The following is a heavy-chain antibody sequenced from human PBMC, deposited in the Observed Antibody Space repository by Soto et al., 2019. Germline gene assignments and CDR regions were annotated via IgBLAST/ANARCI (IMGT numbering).Heavy chain of an antibody. V-gene: IGHV4-30-4*01. D-gene: IGHD2-2*01. CDR1: GGSISSGDYY. CDR2: IYYSGST. J-gene: IGHJ4*02. CDR3: AREGRGVPAEGY. Sequence: QVQLQESGPGLVKPSQTLSLTCTVSGGSISSGDYYWSWIRQPPGKGLEWIGYIYYSGSTYYNPSLNSRVTISVDTSKNQFSLKLSSVTAAVTAVYYCAREGRGVPAEGYWGEGTLVTVSS.